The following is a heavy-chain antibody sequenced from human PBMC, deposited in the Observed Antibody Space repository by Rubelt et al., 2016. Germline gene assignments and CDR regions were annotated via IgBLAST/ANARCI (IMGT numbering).Heavy chain of an antibody. CDR1: GYTFTSYG. CDR2: ISAYNGNT. CDR3: ARDPYGDRHHDY. V-gene: IGHV1-18*01. Sequence: QVQLVQSGAEVKKPGASVKVSCKASGYTFTSYGISWVRQAPGHGLEWMGWISAYNGNTNYAQKLQGRGTMTTDTATSTAYMELRGLRSDDTAVYYCARDPYGDRHHDYWGQGTLVTVSS. D-gene: IGHD4-17*01. J-gene: IGHJ4*02.